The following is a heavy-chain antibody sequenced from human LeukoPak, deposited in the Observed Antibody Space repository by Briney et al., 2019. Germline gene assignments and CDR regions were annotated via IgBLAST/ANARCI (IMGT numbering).Heavy chain of an antibody. CDR2: ISYDGGNE. CDR3: ARDNNCDY. CDR1: GFTFSNQA. J-gene: IGHJ4*02. D-gene: IGHD2/OR15-2a*01. V-gene: IGHV3-30*14. Sequence: GGSLRLSCAASGFTFSNQAMHWVRQAPGKELEWVAVISYDGGNEYYADSVKGRFTISRDDSKNTLYLQMNSLRPEDTAVYYCARDNNCDYWGQGTLVTVSS.